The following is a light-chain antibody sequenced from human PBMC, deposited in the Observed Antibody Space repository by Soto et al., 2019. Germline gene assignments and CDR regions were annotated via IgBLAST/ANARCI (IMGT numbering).Light chain of an antibody. CDR1: SSDVGGYNY. Sequence: QSALTQPPSASGSPGQSVTISCTGTSSDVGGYNYVSWYQQHPGKAPKLMIYEVSKRPSGVPDRFSGSKSGNTASLTVSGLQAEDEADYYCSSYAGSNLYVFGPGTKLIVL. CDR2: EVS. V-gene: IGLV2-8*01. CDR3: SSYAGSNLYV. J-gene: IGLJ1*01.